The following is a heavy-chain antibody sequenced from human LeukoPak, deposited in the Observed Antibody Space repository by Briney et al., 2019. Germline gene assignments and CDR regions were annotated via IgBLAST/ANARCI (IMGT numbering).Heavy chain of an antibody. D-gene: IGHD7-27*01. Sequence: GGSLRLSCAASGFTFSSFAMSWVRQAPGKGLEWVSATSGSGGITHYADAVKGRFTISRDNSKNTLYLQMNSLRAEDTAVYYCAKARSSLGTFDYWGQGTLVTVSS. V-gene: IGHV3-23*01. CDR3: AKARSSLGTFDY. CDR2: TSGSGGIT. CDR1: GFTFSSFA. J-gene: IGHJ4*02.